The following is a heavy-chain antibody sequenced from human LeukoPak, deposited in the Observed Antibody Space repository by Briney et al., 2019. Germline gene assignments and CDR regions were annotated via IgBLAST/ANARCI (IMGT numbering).Heavy chain of an antibody. CDR2: IYYSGST. D-gene: IGHD5-18*01. CDR1: GGSISSYY. V-gene: IGHV4-59*12. Sequence: SETLSLTCTVSGGSISSYYWSWIRQPPGKGLEWIGYIYYSGSTNYNPSLKSRVTISVDTSKNQFSLKLSSVTAADTAVYYCARVGYSYGGNYFDYWGQGTLVTVSS. J-gene: IGHJ4*02. CDR3: ARVGYSYGGNYFDY.